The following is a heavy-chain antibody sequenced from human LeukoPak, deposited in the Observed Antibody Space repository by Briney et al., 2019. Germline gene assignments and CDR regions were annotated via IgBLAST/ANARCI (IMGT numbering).Heavy chain of an antibody. J-gene: IGHJ4*02. CDR1: GGTFSSYA. CDR3: ARTGVRVRGVIKYYFDY. D-gene: IGHD3-10*01. V-gene: IGHV1-69*13. Sequence: SVKVSCKASGGTFSSYAISWVRQAPGQGLEWMGGIIPIFGTANYAQKFQGRVTITADESTSTAYMELSSLRSGDTAVYYCARTGVRVRGVIKYYFDYWGQGTLVTVSS. CDR2: IIPIFGTA.